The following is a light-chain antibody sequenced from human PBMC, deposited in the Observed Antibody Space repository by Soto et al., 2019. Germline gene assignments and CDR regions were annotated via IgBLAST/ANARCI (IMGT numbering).Light chain of an antibody. J-gene: IGKJ5*01. Sequence: EIVMTQSPATLSVSPGERATLSCRASQSVSRNLAWYQQKPGQAPRLLMYGSSIRATGIPARFSGSGSGTEFTLTISSLQSEDFAVYYCQQHNNWPPITFGQGTRLEIK. CDR3: QQHNNWPPIT. CDR1: QSVSRN. CDR2: GSS. V-gene: IGKV3-15*01.